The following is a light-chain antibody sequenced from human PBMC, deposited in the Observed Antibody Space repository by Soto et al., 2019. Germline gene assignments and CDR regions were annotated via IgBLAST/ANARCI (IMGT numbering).Light chain of an antibody. CDR2: ENS. CDR1: SSDVGSYNP. J-gene: IGLJ2*01. V-gene: IGLV2-23*01. CDR3: SSYAGTYSVV. Sequence: QPVLTQPASVSGSPGQSITISCTGTSSDVGSYNPVSWYQQHPGKAPKLMIYENSRRPSGVSDRFSASKSGNTASLTISGLQAEDEADYYCSSYAGTYSVVFGGGTKLTVL.